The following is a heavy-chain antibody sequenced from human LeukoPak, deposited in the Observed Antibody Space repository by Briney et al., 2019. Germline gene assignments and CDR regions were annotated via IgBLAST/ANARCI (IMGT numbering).Heavy chain of an antibody. J-gene: IGHJ4*02. CDR3: ARAQTYGDYRLLLDY. Sequence: PGGSLRLSCEASGFTFGDYGMSGVRQAPGKGLEWVSGLNWDGGTTGYADSVKGRFTISRDNAKNSLYLQMNSLRAEDTALYYCARAQTYGDYRLLLDYWGQGTLVTVSS. D-gene: IGHD4-17*01. V-gene: IGHV3-20*04. CDR1: GFTFGDYG. CDR2: LNWDGGTT.